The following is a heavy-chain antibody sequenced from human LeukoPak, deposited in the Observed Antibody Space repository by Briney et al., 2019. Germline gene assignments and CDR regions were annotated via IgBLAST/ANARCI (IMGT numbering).Heavy chain of an antibody. D-gene: IGHD6-13*01. V-gene: IGHV3-48*02. CDR2: ISSSSSTK. Sequence: GGSLRLSCAASGFTFSSYSMNWVRQAPGKGLEWVSYISSSSSTKYYADSVKGRFTISSDNAKNSLYLQMNSLRDEDTAVYYCAKGSGSSWYGTRYFDYWGQGTLVTVSS. CDR3: AKGSGSSWYGTRYFDY. CDR1: GFTFSSYS. J-gene: IGHJ4*02.